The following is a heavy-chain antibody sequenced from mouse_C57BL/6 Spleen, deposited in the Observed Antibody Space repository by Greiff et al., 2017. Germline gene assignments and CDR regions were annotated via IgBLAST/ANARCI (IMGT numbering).Heavy chain of an antibody. J-gene: IGHJ2*01. D-gene: IGHD1-1*01. CDR1: GYTFTSYW. V-gene: IGHV1-64*01. Sequence: QVQLQQPGAELVKPGASVKLSCKASGYTFTSYWMHWVKQRPGQGLVWIGMIHPNSGSTNYNEKFKSKATLTVDKSSSTAYMQLSSLTSEDSAVYYCARGDYYDGYYFDYWGQGTTLTVSS. CDR3: ARGDYYDGYYFDY. CDR2: IHPNSGST.